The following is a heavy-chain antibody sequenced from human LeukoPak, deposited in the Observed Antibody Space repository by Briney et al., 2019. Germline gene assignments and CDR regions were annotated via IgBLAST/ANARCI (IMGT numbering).Heavy chain of an antibody. V-gene: IGHV3-23*01. CDR3: VRRDAVRGMDF. CDR2: ISGSGDST. Sequence: PGGSLRLSCTASGFIFDTHTLTWVRKAPGKGLEWVASISGSGDSTNYGDSVKGRFTISRDNFKRTVHLEMSNLRADDTAMYYCVRRDAVRGMDFWGLGTTVIVSS. J-gene: IGHJ6*02. CDR1: GFIFDTHT. D-gene: IGHD1-14*01.